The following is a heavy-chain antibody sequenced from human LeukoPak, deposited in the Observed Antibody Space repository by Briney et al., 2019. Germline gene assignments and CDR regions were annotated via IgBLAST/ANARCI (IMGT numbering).Heavy chain of an antibody. V-gene: IGHV3-23*01. D-gene: IGHD2-15*01. J-gene: IGHJ4*02. CDR1: GFTLSSYA. CDR2: ISVSGNT. Sequence: GGSLRLSCAASGFTLSSYAMSWVRQGPGKGLEWVSAISVSGNTYHADSVKGRFTISRDSSKNTLYLHMNSLRAEDTAVYYCAKDAKDRIVVRYCSGGNCYFSGNYFDYWGQGTLVTVSS. CDR3: AKDAKDRIVVRYCSGGNCYFSGNYFDY.